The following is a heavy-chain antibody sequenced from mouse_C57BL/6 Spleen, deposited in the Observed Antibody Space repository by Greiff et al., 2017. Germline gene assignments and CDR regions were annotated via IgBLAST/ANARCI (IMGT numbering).Heavy chain of an antibody. CDR1: GYTFTSYW. Sequence: QVQLKQPGAELVKPGASVKLSCKASGYTFTSYWMHWVKQRPGQGLEWIGMIHPNSGSTNYNVKFKSKATLTVDKSSSTAYMQLSSLTSEDSAVYYCAISYLYWSQGTLVTVSA. D-gene: IGHD5-1*01. V-gene: IGHV1-64*01. CDR3: AISYLY. J-gene: IGHJ3*01. CDR2: IHPNSGST.